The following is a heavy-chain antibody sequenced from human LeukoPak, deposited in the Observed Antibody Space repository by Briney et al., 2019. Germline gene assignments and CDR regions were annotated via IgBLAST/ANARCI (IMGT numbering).Heavy chain of an antibody. CDR2: IKSKADGETI. Sequence: GGSLRLSCVASGFTFTNAWMNWVRQAPGKGLEWVGRIKSKADGETIDYAAPVKGRFTFSRDDSKNMLYLQMNSLKSEDTAVYYCSTLTSRGLSDSWGQGTLVTVSS. J-gene: IGHJ4*02. CDR1: GFTFTNAW. D-gene: IGHD1-20*01. CDR3: STLTSRGLSDS. V-gene: IGHV3-15*07.